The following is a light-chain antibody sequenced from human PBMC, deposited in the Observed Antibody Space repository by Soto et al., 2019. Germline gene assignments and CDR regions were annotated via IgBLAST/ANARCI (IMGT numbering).Light chain of an antibody. J-gene: IGLJ1*01. CDR3: CSYTTSTTYV. CDR1: SSDVGGYNY. V-gene: IGLV2-14*01. CDR2: GVN. Sequence: QSVLTQPASVSGSPGQSITISCTGTSSDVGGYNYVSWYQQHPGKAPKLIIYGVNNRPSGVSNRFSASKSADTASLTISGLQAEDEANYYCCSYTTSTTYVFGTGTKVTVL.